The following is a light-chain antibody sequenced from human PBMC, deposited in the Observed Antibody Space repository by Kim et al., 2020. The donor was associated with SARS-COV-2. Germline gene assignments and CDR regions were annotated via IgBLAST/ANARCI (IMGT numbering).Light chain of an antibody. CDR1: QSVRKNY. V-gene: IGKV3-20*01. J-gene: IGKJ5*01. CDR3: HQYAASPLT. Sequence: SPGERATLSCRASQSVRKNYLAWYQQNPGQTPRLLIYDASSRATGVPDRFSGSGSGTDFTLTISRLEPEDFTVYYCHQYAASPLTFGQGTRLEIK. CDR2: DAS.